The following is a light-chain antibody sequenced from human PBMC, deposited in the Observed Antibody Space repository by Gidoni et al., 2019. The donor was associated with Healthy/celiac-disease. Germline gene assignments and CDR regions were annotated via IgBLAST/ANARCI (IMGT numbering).Light chain of an antibody. CDR3: QQSYSTPRT. CDR1: QSISSY. Sequence: IQMTQSPSSLSASVGDRVTITCRASQSISSYLNWYQQKPGQAPKLLIYAASSLQSGVPSRFSGSGSGTDFTLTISSLQPEDFATYYCQQSYSTPRTFGQXTKVEIK. J-gene: IGKJ1*01. V-gene: IGKV1-39*01. CDR2: AAS.